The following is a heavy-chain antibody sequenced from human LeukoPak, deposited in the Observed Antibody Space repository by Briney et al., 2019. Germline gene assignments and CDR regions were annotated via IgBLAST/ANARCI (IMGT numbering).Heavy chain of an antibody. J-gene: IGHJ4*02. CDR2: INLNSGGT. CDR3: ARNFYFDSSGYYHY. Sequence: ASVKVSCKASGYAFIDYYMHWVRQAPGHGLEWLGWINLNSGGTHYAQKFQGRVTMTRDTSISTAYMELSRLRSDDTAVYYCARNFYFDSSGYYHYWGQGTLVTVSS. CDR1: GYAFIDYY. D-gene: IGHD3-22*01. V-gene: IGHV1-2*02.